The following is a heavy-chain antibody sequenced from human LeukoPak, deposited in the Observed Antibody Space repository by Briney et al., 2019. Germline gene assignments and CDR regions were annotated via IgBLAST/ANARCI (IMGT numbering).Heavy chain of an antibody. V-gene: IGHV3-21*01. CDR1: GFTFSGYY. D-gene: IGHD3-10*01. J-gene: IGHJ4*02. CDR3: ARIDYGSGSYYDY. CDR2: ISSSSSYI. Sequence: GGSLRLSCAASGFTFSGYYMSWVRQAPGKGLEWVSSISSSSSYIYYADSVKGRFTISRDNAKNSLYLQMNSLRAEDTAVYYCARIDYGSGSYYDYWGQGTLVTVSS.